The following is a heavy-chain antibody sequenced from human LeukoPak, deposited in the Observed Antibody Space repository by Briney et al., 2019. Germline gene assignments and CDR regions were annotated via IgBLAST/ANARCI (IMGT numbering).Heavy chain of an antibody. J-gene: IGHJ5*02. CDR1: GYTFTSYA. CDR3: ARSETYGDINWFDP. D-gene: IGHD4-17*01. Sequence: RASVKVSCKASGYTFTSYAMHWVRQAPGQRLEWMGWINAGNGNTKYSQKFQGRVTITRDTSASTAYMELSSLRSEDTAVYYCARSETYGDINWFDPWGQGTLVTVSS. CDR2: INAGNGNT. V-gene: IGHV1-3*01.